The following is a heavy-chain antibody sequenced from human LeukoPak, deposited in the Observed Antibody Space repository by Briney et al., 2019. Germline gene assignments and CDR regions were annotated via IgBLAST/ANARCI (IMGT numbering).Heavy chain of an antibody. CDR3: ARHGPYSSGWYMVGY. J-gene: IGHJ4*02. D-gene: IGHD6-19*01. CDR2: IYPGDSDT. Sequence: GESLKISCKGSGYSFTSYWIGWVRQMPGKGLEWMGIIYPGDSDTRYSPSFQGQVTISADKSFSTAYLQWSSLKASDTAMYYCARHGPYSSGWYMVGYWGQGTLVTVSS. V-gene: IGHV5-51*01. CDR1: GYSFTSYW.